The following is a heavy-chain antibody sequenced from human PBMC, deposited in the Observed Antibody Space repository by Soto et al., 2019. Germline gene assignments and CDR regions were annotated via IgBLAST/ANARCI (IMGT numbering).Heavy chain of an antibody. CDR1: GFTFSHYA. J-gene: IGHJ4*02. D-gene: IGHD1-26*01. Sequence: QVQLVESGGGVVQPGRSLRLSWAASGFTFSHYAMHWVRQAPGKGLEWVALMSYDGSNEYYADSVKGRFTISRDNSKNTLYLQMNSLRAEDTPVYYCAKDGSHNFDYWGQGTLVTVSS. CDR3: AKDGSHNFDY. CDR2: MSYDGSNE. V-gene: IGHV3-30*18.